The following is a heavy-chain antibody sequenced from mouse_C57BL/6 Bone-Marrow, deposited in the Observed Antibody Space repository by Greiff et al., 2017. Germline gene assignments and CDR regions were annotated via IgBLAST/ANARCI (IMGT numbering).Heavy chain of an antibody. CDR3: ARDGDYYADYYAMDY. CDR1: GYSFTSYY. D-gene: IGHD1-1*01. Sequence: QVQLQQSGPELVKPGASVKISCKASGYSFTSYYIHWVKQRPGQGLEWIGWIYPGSGNTKYNEKFKGKATLTADTASSTAYMQLSSLTSEDSAVXYCARDGDYYADYYAMDYWGQGTSVTVSA. V-gene: IGHV1-66*01. J-gene: IGHJ4*01. CDR2: IYPGSGNT.